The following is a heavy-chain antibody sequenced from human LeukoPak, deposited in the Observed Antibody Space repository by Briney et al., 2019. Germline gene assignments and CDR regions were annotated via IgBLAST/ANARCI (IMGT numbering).Heavy chain of an antibody. V-gene: IGHV3-48*01. CDR3: AGGYDFSDGSKRGFAN. Sequence: GGSLRLSCEASGFIVSDYGMNWVRQAQGKGLEFVSYISSSGRTTFYADSVKGRFTISRDTAKTSLFLQMTSLGAQHTAMYYCAGGYDFSDGSKRGFANWGQGTLVTVSS. D-gene: IGHD3-3*01. J-gene: IGHJ4*02. CDR1: GFIVSDYG. CDR2: ISSSGRTT.